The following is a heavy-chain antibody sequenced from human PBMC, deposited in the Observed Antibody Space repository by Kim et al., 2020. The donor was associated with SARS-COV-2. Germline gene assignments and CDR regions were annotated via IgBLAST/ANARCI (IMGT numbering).Heavy chain of an antibody. J-gene: IGHJ4*01. CDR3: ARDAYSSGDGYYFDY. V-gene: IGHV4-39*07. CDR2: IYYSGST. D-gene: IGHD6-19*01. Sequence: SETRSLTCTVSGGSISSSSYYWGWIRQPPGKGLEWIGSIYYSGSTYYNPSLKSRVTISVDTSKNQFSLKLSSVTAADTAVYYCARDAYSSGDGYYFDYWG. CDR1: GGSISSSSYY.